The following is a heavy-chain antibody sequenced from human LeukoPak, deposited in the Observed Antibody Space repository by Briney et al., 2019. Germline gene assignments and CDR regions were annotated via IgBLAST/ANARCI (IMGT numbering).Heavy chain of an antibody. V-gene: IGHV1-8*03. Sequence: GASVKVSCKASGHTFINYDINWVRQATGQGLEWMGWLNPNSGNTGYAQKFQGRITITRNTSISTVYMELSNLRSEDTAVYYCARGSSGPYYYYGMDVWGQGTAVTVSS. CDR2: LNPNSGNT. CDR3: ARGSSGPYYYYGMDV. CDR1: GHTFINYD. D-gene: IGHD6-19*01. J-gene: IGHJ6*02.